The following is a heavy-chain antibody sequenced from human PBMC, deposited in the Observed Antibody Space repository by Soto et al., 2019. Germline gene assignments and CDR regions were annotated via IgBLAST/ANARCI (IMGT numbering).Heavy chain of an antibody. Sequence: QVQLVQSGAEVKKPGSSVKVSCKASGGTFSSSTISWVRQAPGQGLEWMGRIIPILGIENYAQKFQGRVTITADKSTSTHDMELSSLRSEDTAVYYCARSLPYGSGSYYYYYYGMDVWGQGTTVTVSS. D-gene: IGHD3-10*01. CDR3: ARSLPYGSGSYYYYYYGMDV. CDR1: GGTFSSST. CDR2: IIPILGIE. V-gene: IGHV1-69*02. J-gene: IGHJ6*02.